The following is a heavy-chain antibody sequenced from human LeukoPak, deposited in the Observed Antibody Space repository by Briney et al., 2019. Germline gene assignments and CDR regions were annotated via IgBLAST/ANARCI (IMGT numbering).Heavy chain of an antibody. Sequence: PSETLSLTCAVYGGSFSGYYWSWIRQPPGKGLEWIGYIYYSGSTNYNPSLKSRVTISVDTSKNQFSLKLSSVTAADTAVYYCARSARTSHFHTIDYWGQGTLVTVSS. CDR2: IYYSGST. V-gene: IGHV4-59*08. J-gene: IGHJ4*02. D-gene: IGHD2-2*01. CDR3: ARSARTSHFHTIDY. CDR1: GGSFSGYY.